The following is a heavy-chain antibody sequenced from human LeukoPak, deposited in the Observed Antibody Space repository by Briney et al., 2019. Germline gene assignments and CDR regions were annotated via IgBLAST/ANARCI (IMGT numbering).Heavy chain of an antibody. Sequence: PGGSLRLSCAASGFTFSSYGMHWVRQAPGKGLEWVAVISYDGSNKYYADSVKGRFTISRDNSKNTLYLQMNSLRAEDTAVYYCAKDPTIFGAVMSGMDVWGQGTTVTVSS. D-gene: IGHD3-3*01. CDR1: GFTFSSYG. V-gene: IGHV3-30*18. CDR3: AKDPTIFGAVMSGMDV. CDR2: ISYDGSNK. J-gene: IGHJ6*02.